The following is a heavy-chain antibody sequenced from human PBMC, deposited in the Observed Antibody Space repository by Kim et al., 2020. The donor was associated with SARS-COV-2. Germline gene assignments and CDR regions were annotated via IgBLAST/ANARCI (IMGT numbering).Heavy chain of an antibody. D-gene: IGHD3-9*01. CDR3: AKIGYDILTGYSALDY. J-gene: IGHJ4*02. V-gene: IGHV3-23*01. Sequence: SVKGRFTISRDNSKNTLYLQMNSLRAEDTAVYYCAKIGYDILTGYSALDYWGQGTLVTVSS.